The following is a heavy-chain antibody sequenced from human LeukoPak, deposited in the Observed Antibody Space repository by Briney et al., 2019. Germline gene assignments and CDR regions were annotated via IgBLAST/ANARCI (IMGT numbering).Heavy chain of an antibody. CDR3: ARGPDSSGYNSEYSFEY. CDR2: IIPIFGTA. Sequence: SVKVSCKASGGTFSSYGISWVRQAPGQGLEWMGGIIPIFGTANYAQKFQGRVTITADESTSTAYMELSSLRAEDTAVYYCARGPDSSGYNSEYSFEYWGQGTPVTVSS. D-gene: IGHD3-22*01. V-gene: IGHV1-69*13. CDR1: GGTFSSYG. J-gene: IGHJ4*02.